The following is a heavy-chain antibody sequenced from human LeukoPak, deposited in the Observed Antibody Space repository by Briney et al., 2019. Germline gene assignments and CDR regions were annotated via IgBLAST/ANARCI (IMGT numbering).Heavy chain of an antibody. CDR3: AKDRWRDGSSSFDN. V-gene: IGHV1-18*01. CDR1: GYTFTSYG. J-gene: IGHJ4*02. Sequence: ASVKVSCKASGYTFTSYGISWVRQAPGQGLEWMGWISAYNGNSNYAQKLQGRVTMTTDTSTSTAYMELRSLGSDDTAMYYCAKDRWRDGSSSFDNWGQGTLVTVSS. D-gene: IGHD6-6*01. CDR2: ISAYNGNS.